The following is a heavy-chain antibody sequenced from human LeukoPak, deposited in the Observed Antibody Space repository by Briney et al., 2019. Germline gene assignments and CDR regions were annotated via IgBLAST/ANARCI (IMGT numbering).Heavy chain of an antibody. V-gene: IGHV1-18*01. J-gene: IGHJ5*02. CDR3: ARLGSGSYYWAYNWFDP. CDR2: ISAYNGNT. D-gene: IGHD1-26*01. Sequence: ASVKVSCKASGYTFTSYGISWVRQAPGQGLEWMGWISAYNGNTNYAQKLQGRVTMTTDTSTSTAYMELRSLRSDDTAVYYCARLGSGSYYWAYNWFDPWGQGTLVTVSS. CDR1: GYTFTSYG.